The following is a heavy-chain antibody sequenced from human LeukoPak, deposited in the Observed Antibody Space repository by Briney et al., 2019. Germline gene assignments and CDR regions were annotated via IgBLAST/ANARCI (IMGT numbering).Heavy chain of an antibody. CDR3: ARDSGFGELVTYYFDY. CDR2: IWYDGSTK. CDR1: GFNLSNYA. Sequence: GGSLRLSCAASGFNLSNYAMHWVRQVPGKGLEWVAVIWYDGSTKFYANYVKGRFTVSRDNSKNTLYLQMNILRPEDTAIYYCARDSGFGELVTYYFDYWGQGTLVTVSS. J-gene: IGHJ4*02. D-gene: IGHD3-10*01. V-gene: IGHV3-33*01.